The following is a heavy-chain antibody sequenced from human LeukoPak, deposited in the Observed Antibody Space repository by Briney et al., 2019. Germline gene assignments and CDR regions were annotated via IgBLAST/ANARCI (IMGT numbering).Heavy chain of an antibody. Sequence: SETLSLTCTVSGGSISSYYWNWIRQPAGKGLEWIGRVYTSGSTNYNPSLKSRVTMSVDTSKNQFSLNLCSVTAADTAVYYCARGTGYSLVHWGPGTLVTISS. CDR1: GGSISSYY. J-gene: IGHJ4*02. D-gene: IGHD5-18*01. CDR3: ARGTGYSLVH. V-gene: IGHV4-4*07. CDR2: VYTSGST.